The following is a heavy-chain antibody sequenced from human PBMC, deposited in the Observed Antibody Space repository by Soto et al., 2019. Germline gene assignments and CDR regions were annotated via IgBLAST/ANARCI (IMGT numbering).Heavy chain of an antibody. CDR2: IKQDGSEK. CDR1: GFTFSSYW. D-gene: IGHD3-9*01. V-gene: IGHV3-7*01. Sequence: QPGGSLRLSCAASGFTFSSYWMSWVRQAPGKGLEWVANIKQDGSEKYYVDSVKGRFTISRDNAKNSLYLQMNSLRAEDTAVYYCARDPRYYDILTGPPWYWGQGTLVTVSS. CDR3: ARDPRYYDILTGPPWY. J-gene: IGHJ4*02.